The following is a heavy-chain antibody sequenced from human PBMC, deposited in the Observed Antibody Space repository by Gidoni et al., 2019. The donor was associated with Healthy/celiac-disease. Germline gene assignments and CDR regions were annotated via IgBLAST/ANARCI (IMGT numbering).Heavy chain of an antibody. D-gene: IGHD2-15*01. CDR3: ARDHSRRRGIGYCSGGSCYSGFDY. CDR2: ISSSSSYI. J-gene: IGHJ4*02. Sequence: EVQLVESGGGLVKPGGSLRPSCAASGFTFSSYSMNWVRQAPGKGLEWLSSISSSSSYIYYADSVKGRFTISRDNSKNSLYLQMNSLRAEDTAVYYFARDHSRRRGIGYCSGGSCYSGFDYWGQGTLVTVSS. CDR1: GFTFSSYS. V-gene: IGHV3-21*01.